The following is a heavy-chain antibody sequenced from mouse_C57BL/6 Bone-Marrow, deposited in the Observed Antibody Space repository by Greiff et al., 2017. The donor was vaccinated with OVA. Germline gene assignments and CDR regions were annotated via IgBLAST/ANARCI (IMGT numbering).Heavy chain of an antibody. Sequence: DVQLVESGGGLVQPGGSLKLSCAASGFTFSDYYMYWVRQTPEKRLEWVAYISNGGGSTYYPDTVKGRFTISRDNAKNTLYLQMSKVRSEDTALYYCARKRTSNWYFDVWGTGTTVTVSS. CDR3: ARKRTSNWYFDV. V-gene: IGHV5-12*01. CDR2: ISNGGGST. CDR1: GFTFSDYY. J-gene: IGHJ1*03.